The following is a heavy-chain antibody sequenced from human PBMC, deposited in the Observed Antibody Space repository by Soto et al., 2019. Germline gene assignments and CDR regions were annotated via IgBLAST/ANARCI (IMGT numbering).Heavy chain of an antibody. Sequence: GPSVQVSRKASGGTFSRYAISWVRQAPGQGLEWMGGIIPIFGTANYAQKFQGRVTITAGESTSTAYMELSSLRSEDTAVYYCARATSSIAPYYFDYWGQGTLVT. CDR3: ARATSSIAPYYFDY. CDR2: IIPIFGTA. J-gene: IGHJ4*02. V-gene: IGHV1-69*13. CDR1: GGTFSRYA. D-gene: IGHD6-6*01.